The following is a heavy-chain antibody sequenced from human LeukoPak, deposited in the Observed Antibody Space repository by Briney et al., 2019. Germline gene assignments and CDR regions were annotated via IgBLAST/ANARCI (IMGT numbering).Heavy chain of an antibody. D-gene: IGHD1-1*01. J-gene: IGHJ3*02. CDR2: ISGSATST. Sequence: GGSLRLSCAASGFTFTTYTISWVRQTPAKGLEWVSAISGSATSTYYADSVKGRVTISRDNSKNTLYSQMSSLRAEDTAIYYCAREYKIPATGTLGFDIWGPGTMVTVSS. CDR1: GFTFTTYT. CDR3: AREYKIPATGTLGFDI. V-gene: IGHV3-23*01.